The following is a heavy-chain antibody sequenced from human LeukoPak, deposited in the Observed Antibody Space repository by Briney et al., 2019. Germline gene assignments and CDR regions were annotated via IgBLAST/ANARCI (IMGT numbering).Heavy chain of an antibody. D-gene: IGHD2-21*02. CDR2: IYYSGST. CDR3: ARSRWSAYCGGDCYTVYFDY. Sequence: SETLSLTCAVSGGSVSSGGYYWGWIRQHPGKGLEWIGYIYYSGSTYYNPSLASRISISVDTSENQFSLKLSSVTAADTAVYYCARSRWSAYCGGDCYTVYFDYWGQGALVTVSS. V-gene: IGHV4-31*11. J-gene: IGHJ4*02. CDR1: GGSVSSGGYY.